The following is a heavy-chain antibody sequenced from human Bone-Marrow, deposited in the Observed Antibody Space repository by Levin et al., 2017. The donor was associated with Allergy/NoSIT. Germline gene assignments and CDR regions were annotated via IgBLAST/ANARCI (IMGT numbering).Heavy chain of an antibody. V-gene: IGHV4-34*01. CDR2: INHSGST. D-gene: IGHD5-18*01. CDR3: ARGLSVRITRGYSYGYLGAFDI. Sequence: SETLSLTCAVYGGSFSGYYWSWIRQPPGKGLEGSGEINHSGSTNYNPSPKSRVTISVDTSKNQFSLRLSSVTAADTAVYYCARGLSVRITRGYSYGYLGAFDIWGQGTMVTVSS. CDR1: GGSFSGYY. J-gene: IGHJ3*02.